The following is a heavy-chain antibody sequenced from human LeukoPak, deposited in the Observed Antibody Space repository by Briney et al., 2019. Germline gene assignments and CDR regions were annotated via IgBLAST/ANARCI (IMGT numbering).Heavy chain of an antibody. CDR1: GFTISSYA. CDR2: ISYDGSNK. Sequence: PGRSLRLSCAASGFTISSYAMHWVRQAPGKGLEWVAVISYDGSNKYYADSVKGRFTISRDNSKNTLYLQMNCLRAEDTAVYYCARDFYDFWSGYYGGGYYYYGMDVWGQGTTVTVSS. D-gene: IGHD3-3*01. V-gene: IGHV3-30-3*01. CDR3: ARDFYDFWSGYYGGGYYYYGMDV. J-gene: IGHJ6*02.